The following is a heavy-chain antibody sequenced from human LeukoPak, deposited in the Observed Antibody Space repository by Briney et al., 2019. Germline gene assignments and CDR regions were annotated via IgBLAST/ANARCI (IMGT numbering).Heavy chain of an antibody. J-gene: IGHJ4*02. Sequence: GGSLRLSCAASGFTFSSYGMHWVRQAPGKGLEWVAVIWYDGSNKYYADSVKGRFTISRDNSKNTLYLLMNSLRAEDTAVYYCARVYSGYDSSGYDYWGQGTLVTVSS. D-gene: IGHD3-22*01. CDR3: ARVYSGYDSSGYDY. CDR2: IWYDGSNK. V-gene: IGHV3-33*01. CDR1: GFTFSSYG.